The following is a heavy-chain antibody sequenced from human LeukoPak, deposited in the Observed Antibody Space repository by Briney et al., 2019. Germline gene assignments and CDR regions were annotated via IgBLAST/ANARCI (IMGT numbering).Heavy chain of an antibody. CDR2: IYYSGST. CDR1: GGSISSYY. Sequence: SETLSLTCTVSGGSISSYYWSWIRQSPGKGLEWIGHIYYSGSTNYNPSLKSRVTILVETAKNQLSLNLRSVTAADTAVYYCARVDGDHPDYWGQGTLVTVSS. CDR3: ARVDGDHPDY. J-gene: IGHJ4*02. D-gene: IGHD4-17*01. V-gene: IGHV4-59*08.